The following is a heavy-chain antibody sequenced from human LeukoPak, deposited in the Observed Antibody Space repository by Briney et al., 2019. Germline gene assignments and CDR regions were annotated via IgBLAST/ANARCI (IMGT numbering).Heavy chain of an antibody. V-gene: IGHV1-69*13. CDR1: GYTFTSYA. J-gene: IGHJ4*02. CDR2: IIPIFGTA. Sequence: GASVKVSCKASGYTFTSYAMNWVRQAPGQGLEWMGGIIPIFGTANYAQKFQGRVTITADESTSTAYMELSSLRSEDTAVYYCARFCSSTSCYFDYWGQGTLVTVSS. D-gene: IGHD2-2*01. CDR3: ARFCSSTSCYFDY.